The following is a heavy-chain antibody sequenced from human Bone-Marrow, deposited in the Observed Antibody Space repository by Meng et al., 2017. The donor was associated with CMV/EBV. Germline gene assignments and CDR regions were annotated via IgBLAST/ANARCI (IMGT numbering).Heavy chain of an antibody. Sequence: GGSLRLSCAASGFTFSSYWMSWVRQAPGKGLEWVANIKKDGSEKYYVDSVKGRFTISRDNAKNSLYLQMNSLRAEDTAVYYCARAAYSSSWYPYYFDYWGQGTLVTVSS. CDR1: GFTFSSYW. V-gene: IGHV3-7*01. CDR3: ARAAYSSSWYPYYFDY. D-gene: IGHD6-13*01. CDR2: IKKDGSEK. J-gene: IGHJ4*02.